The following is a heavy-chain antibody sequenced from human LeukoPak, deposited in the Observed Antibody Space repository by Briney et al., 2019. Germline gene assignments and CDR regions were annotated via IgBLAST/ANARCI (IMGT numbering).Heavy chain of an antibody. V-gene: IGHV4-39*07. CDR3: ARAPGYCSGGSCLPGKSKRVPFDY. CDR2: IYYSGST. Sequence: SETLSLTCTVSGGSISSSSYYWGWVRQPPGKGLEWIGSIYYSGSTYYNPSLKSRVTISVDTSKNQFSLKLSSVTAADTAVYYCARAPGYCSGGSCLPGKSKRVPFDYWGQGTLVTVSS. CDR1: GGSISSSSYY. D-gene: IGHD2-15*01. J-gene: IGHJ4*02.